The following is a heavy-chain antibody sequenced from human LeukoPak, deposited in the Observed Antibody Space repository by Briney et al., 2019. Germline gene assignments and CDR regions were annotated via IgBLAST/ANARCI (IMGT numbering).Heavy chain of an antibody. J-gene: IGHJ4*02. D-gene: IGHD4-17*01. V-gene: IGHV3-23*02. Sequence: PAGSLRLSCAAAGNIFGNCTRGGLRQAREKGEEWLSVISGRGVSRYSEASVKGRLTISRENSNNTLFLQMRSLRAEDTALYYCAKDQTKYGDYYFIDYRGQRTLVSASS. CDR3: AKDQTKYGDYYFIDY. CDR1: GNIFGNCT. CDR2: ISGRGVSR.